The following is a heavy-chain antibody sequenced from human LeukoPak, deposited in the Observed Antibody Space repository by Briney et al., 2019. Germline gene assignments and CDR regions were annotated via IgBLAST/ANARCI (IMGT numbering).Heavy chain of an antibody. CDR3: ARGQIGGYLFDY. Sequence: PSETLSLTCTVSGGSISSGSYYWSWIRQPAGKGLEWIGRIYTSGSTNYNPSLKSRVTISVDTSKNQFSLKLSSVTAADTAVYYCARGQIGGYLFDYWGQGTLVTVSS. V-gene: IGHV4-61*02. CDR1: GGSISSGSYY. CDR2: IYTSGST. J-gene: IGHJ4*02. D-gene: IGHD3-22*01.